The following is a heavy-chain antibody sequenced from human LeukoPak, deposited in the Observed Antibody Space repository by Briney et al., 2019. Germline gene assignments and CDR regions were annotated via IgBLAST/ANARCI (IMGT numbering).Heavy chain of an antibody. D-gene: IGHD2-2*01. V-gene: IGHV4-39*01. CDR3: ARHFPPPRTHFDY. CDR2: IYYSGST. Sequence: SETLSLTCTVSGGSISSGSISSSSYSWGWIRQPPGKGLEWIGSIYYSGSTYYNPSLKSQVTISVDTSKNQFSLKLSSVTAADTAVYYCARHFPPPRTHFDYWGQGTLVTVSS. J-gene: IGHJ4*02. CDR1: GGSISSGSISSSSYS.